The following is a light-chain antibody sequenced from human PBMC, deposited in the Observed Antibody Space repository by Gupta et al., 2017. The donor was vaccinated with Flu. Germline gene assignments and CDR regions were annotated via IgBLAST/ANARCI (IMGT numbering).Light chain of an antibody. Sequence: SITISCTGTSSDIGSYNYVSWYQQHPGKAPQLLIYDVTNRPSGVSTRFSGSKSGDTASLTISGLQAEDEADYYCSSCTSSTTLVFGGGTRLTV. CDR2: DVT. J-gene: IGLJ2*01. CDR1: SSDIGSYNY. CDR3: SSCTSSTTLV. V-gene: IGLV2-14*04.